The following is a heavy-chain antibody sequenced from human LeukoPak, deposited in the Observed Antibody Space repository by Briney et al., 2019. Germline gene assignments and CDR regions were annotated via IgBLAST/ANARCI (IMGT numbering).Heavy chain of an antibody. CDR2: IYYSGST. Sequence: SETLSLTCTVSGGSITTSSYYWGWIRQPPGKGLEWIGSIYYSGSTYYNPSLKSRVTISVDASKNQFSLKLSSVTAADTAVYYCARITFVVEGYGMDVWGQGTTVTVSS. D-gene: IGHD2-21*01. J-gene: IGHJ6*02. CDR1: GGSITTSSYY. V-gene: IGHV4-39*07. CDR3: ARITFVVEGYGMDV.